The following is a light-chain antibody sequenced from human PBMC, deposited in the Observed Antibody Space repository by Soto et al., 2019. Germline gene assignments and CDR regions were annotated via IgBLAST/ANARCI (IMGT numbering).Light chain of an antibody. V-gene: IGLV2-14*01. Sequence: QSALTQPASLSVSPGQSITISCTGTSSDVGGYNYVSWYQQHPGKPPKLMIYDVSNRPSGVSNRFSGSKSGNTASLTISGLQAEDEADYYCSSYTSSSTPYVFGTGTKLTVL. J-gene: IGLJ1*01. CDR1: SSDVGGYNY. CDR2: DVS. CDR3: SSYTSSSTPYV.